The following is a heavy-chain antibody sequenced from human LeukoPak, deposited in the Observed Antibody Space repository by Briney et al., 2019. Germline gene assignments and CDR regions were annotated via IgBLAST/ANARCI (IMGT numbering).Heavy chain of an antibody. CDR2: ISGSGGST. CDR1: GFTFSSYG. Sequence: GGTLRLSCAASGFTFSSYGMSWVRQAPGKGLEWVSAISGSGGSTYYADSVKGRFTISRDNSRNTLYLQLNSLRAEDTAVYYCAKLVAGSDFWGQGTLVTVSS. V-gene: IGHV3-23*01. CDR3: AKLVAGSDF. D-gene: IGHD6-19*01. J-gene: IGHJ4*02.